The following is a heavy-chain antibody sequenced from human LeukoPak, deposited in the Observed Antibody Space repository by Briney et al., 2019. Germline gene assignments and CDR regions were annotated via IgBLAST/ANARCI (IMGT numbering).Heavy chain of an antibody. J-gene: IGHJ1*01. Sequence: PGGSLRLSCAASGFTFIPYAMSWVRQAPGKGLEWVSAISGSGGSTYYADSVKGRFTISRDNSKNTLYLQMNSLRAEDTAVYYCALGSGSYGPTYFQHWGQGTLVTVSS. D-gene: IGHD3-10*01. CDR1: GFTFIPYA. V-gene: IGHV3-23*01. CDR3: ALGSGSYGPTYFQH. CDR2: ISGSGGST.